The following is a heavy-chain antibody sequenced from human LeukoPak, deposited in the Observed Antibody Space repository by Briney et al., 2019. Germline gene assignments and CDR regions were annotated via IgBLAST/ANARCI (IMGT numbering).Heavy chain of an antibody. CDR2: ISGSGGST. CDR3: AKDATGYDFWSGYYFPYPDY. V-gene: IGHV3-23*01. J-gene: IGHJ4*02. Sequence: ETLSLTCAVYGGSFSGYYWSWVRQAPGKGLEWVSAISGSGGSTYYADSVKGRFTISRDNSKNTLYLQMNSLRAEDTAVYYCAKDATGYDFWSGYYFPYPDYWGQGTLVTVSS. CDR1: GGSFSGYY. D-gene: IGHD3-3*01.